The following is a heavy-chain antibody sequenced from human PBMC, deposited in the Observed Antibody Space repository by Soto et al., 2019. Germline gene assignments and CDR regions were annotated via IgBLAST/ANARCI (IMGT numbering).Heavy chain of an antibody. D-gene: IGHD3-22*01. CDR2: IRRHPSVT. Sequence: EVQLVESGGMLVQPGGSLRLSCAASGLTLSTSSMNWVRQAPGKGLEWISYIRRHPSVTAYADSVKGRFTISRDSAKNSLYLQMDSLRVEDKAVYYWGKVTDSGYYTVDRWGQGTLVNVSS. CDR1: GLTLSTSS. J-gene: IGHJ5*02. CDR3: GKVTDSGYYTVDR. V-gene: IGHV3-48*01.